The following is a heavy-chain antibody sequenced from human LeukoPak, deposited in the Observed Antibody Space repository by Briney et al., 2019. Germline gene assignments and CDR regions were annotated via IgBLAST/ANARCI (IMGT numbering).Heavy chain of an antibody. D-gene: IGHD3-22*01. CDR1: GGSFSGYY. V-gene: IGHV4-34*01. CDR3: ARGPITMTDTRGAFDI. CDR2: INYSGST. Sequence: SETLSLTCAVYGGSFSGYYWSWIRQPPGKGLEWIGEINYSGSTNYNPSLKSRVTISVDTSKNQFSLKLSSVTAADTAVYYCARGPITMTDTRGAFDIWGQGAMVTVSS. J-gene: IGHJ3*02.